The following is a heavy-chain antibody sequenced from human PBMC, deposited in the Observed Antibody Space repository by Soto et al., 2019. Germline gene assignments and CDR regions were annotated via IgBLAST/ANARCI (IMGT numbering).Heavy chain of an antibody. Sequence: SETLSLTCTVSGGSISSSSYYWGWIRQPPGKGLEWIGSIYYSGSTYYNPSLKSRVTISVDTSKNQFSLKLSSVTAADTAVYYCARHTAAVAGTTFDYWGQGTLVTVSS. J-gene: IGHJ4*02. V-gene: IGHV4-39*01. CDR3: ARHTAAVAGTTFDY. D-gene: IGHD6-19*01. CDR2: IYYSGST. CDR1: GGSISSSSYY.